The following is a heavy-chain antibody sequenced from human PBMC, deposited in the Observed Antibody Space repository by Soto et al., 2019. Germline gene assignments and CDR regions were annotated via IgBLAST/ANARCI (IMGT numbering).Heavy chain of an antibody. CDR1: GASINSGSYY. CDR3: ARRSSDYYLNAFDI. D-gene: IGHD3-22*01. J-gene: IGHJ3*02. V-gene: IGHV4-31*03. Sequence: QVQLQESGPGLVKPSQTLSLTCTVSGASINSGSYYWNWIRQHPGKGLEWIGYISYSGSTYYNPSLESRVTISVDTSKNQFSLKLSSVTAADTAVYYCARRSSDYYLNAFDIWGQGTMVTFSS. CDR2: ISYSGST.